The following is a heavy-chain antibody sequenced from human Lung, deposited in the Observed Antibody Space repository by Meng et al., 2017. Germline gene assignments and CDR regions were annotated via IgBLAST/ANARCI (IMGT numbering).Heavy chain of an antibody. D-gene: IGHD1/OR15-1a*01. CDR1: GASFVGYY. J-gene: IGHJ2*01. CDR3: ARPKQANWYFDL. CDR2: INHSGST. Sequence: WGADLCTPSGTATRMCPREGASFVGYYGGWIRQPPGKGLEWIGEINHSGSTNYNPSLKSRVTISVDTSKNQFSLKLSSVTAADTAVYYCARPKQANWYFDLWGRGTLVTVSS. V-gene: IGHV4-34*01.